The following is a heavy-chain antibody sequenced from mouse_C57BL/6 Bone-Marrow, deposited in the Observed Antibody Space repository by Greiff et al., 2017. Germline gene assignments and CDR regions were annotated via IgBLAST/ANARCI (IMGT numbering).Heavy chain of an antibody. CDR3: ARSPYYYGSSRYYFDY. V-gene: IGHV1-81*01. CDR2: IYPRSGNT. Sequence: QVQLQQSGAELARPGASVKLSCKASGYTFTSYGISWVKQRTGQGLEWIGEIYPRSGNTYYNEKFKGKATLTADKSSSTAYMELRSLTSEDSAVYFCARSPYYYGSSRYYFDYWGQGTTLTVSS. J-gene: IGHJ2*01. D-gene: IGHD1-1*01. CDR1: GYTFTSYG.